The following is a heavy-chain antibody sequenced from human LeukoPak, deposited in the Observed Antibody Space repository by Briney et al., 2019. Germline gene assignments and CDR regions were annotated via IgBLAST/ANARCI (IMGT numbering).Heavy chain of an antibody. Sequence: PGGSLRLSCAASGFTFDDYAMHWVRQAPGKGLEWVSGISWNGARIGYADSVKGRFTISRDNAKNSLSLQMNSLRPEDTALYYCAKGSYSSGWLNYWGQGTLVTVSS. CDR1: GFTFDDYA. CDR3: AKGSYSSGWLNY. CDR2: ISWNGARI. J-gene: IGHJ4*02. D-gene: IGHD6-19*01. V-gene: IGHV3-9*01.